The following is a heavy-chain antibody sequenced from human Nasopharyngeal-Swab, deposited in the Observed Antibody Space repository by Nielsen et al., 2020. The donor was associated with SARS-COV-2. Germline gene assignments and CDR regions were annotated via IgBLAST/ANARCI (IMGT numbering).Heavy chain of an antibody. CDR3: TSRNPETGSY. Sequence: GESLKISCAASGFTFSGSAMHWVRQASGKGLEWVGRIRSKANSYATAYAASVKGRFTISGDDSKNTAYLQMNSLKTEDTAVYYCTSRNPETGSYWGQGTLVTVSS. CDR1: GFTFSGSA. V-gene: IGHV3-73*01. CDR2: IRSKANSYAT. D-gene: IGHD1-14*01. J-gene: IGHJ4*02.